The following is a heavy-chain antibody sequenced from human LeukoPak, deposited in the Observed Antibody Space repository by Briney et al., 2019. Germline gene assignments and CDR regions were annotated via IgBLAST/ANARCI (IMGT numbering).Heavy chain of an antibody. CDR3: VREIGIAVAVPYYFDY. D-gene: IGHD6-19*01. Sequence: GSLRLSCAASGFTFSSYSMNWVRQAPGKGLEWVSYISSSSSTIYYADSVKGRFTISRDNAKNSLYLQMNSLRAEDTAVYYCVREIGIAVAVPYYFDYWGQGTLVTVPS. CDR1: GFTFSSYS. V-gene: IGHV3-48*04. CDR2: ISSSSSTI. J-gene: IGHJ4*02.